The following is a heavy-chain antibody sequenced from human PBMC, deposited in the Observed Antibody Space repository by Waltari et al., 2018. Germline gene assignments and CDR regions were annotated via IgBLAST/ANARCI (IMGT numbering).Heavy chain of an antibody. Sequence: QVQLQESGPGLVKPSETLSLTCTVSGGSISSHYWSWIRQPPGKGLEWIGYIYYSGSTNYNPSLKSRVTISVDTSKNQFSLKLSSVTAADTAVYYCASAYCGGDCSIDYWGQGTLVTVSS. CDR3: ASAYCGGDCSIDY. CDR1: GGSISSHY. CDR2: IYYSGST. V-gene: IGHV4-59*11. J-gene: IGHJ4*02. D-gene: IGHD2-21*01.